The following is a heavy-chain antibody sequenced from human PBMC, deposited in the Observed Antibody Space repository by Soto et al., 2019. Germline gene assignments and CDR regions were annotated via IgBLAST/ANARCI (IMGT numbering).Heavy chain of an antibody. V-gene: IGHV1-46*01. CDR1: GYTFTSYY. J-gene: IGHJ4*02. CDR3: ARSRYYYDSSGPRSGFDY. CDR2: INPSGGST. D-gene: IGHD3-22*01. Sequence: ASVKVSCKASGYTFTSYYMHWVRPAPGQGLEWMRIINPSGGSTSYAQKFQGRVTMTRDTSTSTVYMELSSLRSEDTAVYYCARSRYYYDSSGPRSGFDYWGQGTLVTVSS.